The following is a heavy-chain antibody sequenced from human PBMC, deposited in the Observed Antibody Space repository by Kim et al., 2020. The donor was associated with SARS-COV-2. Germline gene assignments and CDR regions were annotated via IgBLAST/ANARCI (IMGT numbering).Heavy chain of an antibody. Sequence: LKSRVTISVDTSKNQFSLKLSSVTAADTAVYYCARDWASTYYYDSSGFHWWGQGTLVTVSS. CDR3: ARDWASTYYYDSSGFHW. D-gene: IGHD3-22*01. J-gene: IGHJ4*02. V-gene: IGHV4-30-2*04.